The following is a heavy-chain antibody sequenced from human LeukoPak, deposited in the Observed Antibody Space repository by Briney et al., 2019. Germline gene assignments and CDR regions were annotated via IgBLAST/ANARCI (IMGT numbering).Heavy chain of an antibody. V-gene: IGHV1-46*01. Sequence: ASVKVSCKASGYTFTSYYIHWVRQAPGQGLEWMGIINPDGGSTSYAQKFQGRVITTRDTSTSTVYLDLSSLRSEDTAVYYCARDLRGFGSIDYWGQGTLVTVSS. J-gene: IGHJ4*02. CDR2: INPDGGST. CDR1: GYTFTSYY. CDR3: ARDLRGFGSIDY. D-gene: IGHD3-10*01.